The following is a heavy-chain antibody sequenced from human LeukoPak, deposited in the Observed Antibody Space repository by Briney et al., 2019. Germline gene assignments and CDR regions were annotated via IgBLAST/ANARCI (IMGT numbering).Heavy chain of an antibody. CDR3: ARRLGRIQLYGNSEWAIDY. CDR1: GGSISSSSTYY. CDR2: INYSVST. J-gene: IGHJ4*02. D-gene: IGHD5-18*01. V-gene: IGHV4-39*01. Sequence: SETLSLTCTVSGGSISSSSTYYWGWIRQPPGKGLEWIGTINYSVSTYYNPCLNSRVTISVDTSKNQFSLKLSSLTAADTAVYYCARRLGRIQLYGNSEWAIDYWGQGTLVTVSS.